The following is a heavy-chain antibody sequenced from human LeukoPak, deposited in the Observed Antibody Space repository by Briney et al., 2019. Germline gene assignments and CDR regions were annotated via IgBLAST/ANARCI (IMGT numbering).Heavy chain of an antibody. CDR2: IKQDGSEK. D-gene: IGHD6-25*01. V-gene: IGHV3-7*01. J-gene: IGHJ6*03. CDR3: AREAADQDYYYYMDV. CDR1: GFTFSSYW. Sequence: GGSLRLSCAASGFTFSSYWMSWVRQAPGKGLEWVANIKQDGSEKYYVDSVKGRFTISRDNAKNSLYLQMNSLRAEDTAVYYCAREAADQDYYYYMDVWGKGTTVTVSS.